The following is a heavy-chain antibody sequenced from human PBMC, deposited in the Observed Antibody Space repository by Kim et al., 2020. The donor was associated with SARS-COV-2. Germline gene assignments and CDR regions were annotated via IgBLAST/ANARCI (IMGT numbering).Heavy chain of an antibody. D-gene: IGHD3-3*02. CDR2: ISYEGSNK. CDR1: GFTFRSYA. CDR3: ARASIEYYYYYYGMDV. J-gene: IGHJ6*02. Sequence: GGSLRLSCAASGFTFRSYAMHWVRQAPGKGLEWVAVISYEGSNKYYADSVKGRFTISRDNSKNTLYLQMNSLRAEDTAVYYCARASIEYYYYYYGMDVWGQGTTVTVSS. V-gene: IGHV3-30*04.